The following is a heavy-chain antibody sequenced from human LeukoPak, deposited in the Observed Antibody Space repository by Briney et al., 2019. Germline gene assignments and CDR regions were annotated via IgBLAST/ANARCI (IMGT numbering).Heavy chain of an antibody. CDR3: AKDPASFYYGSGSFEYYFDY. V-gene: IGHV3-23*01. D-gene: IGHD3-10*01. CDR1: GFTFSSYA. CDR2: ISGSGGST. Sequence: GGSLRLSCAASGFTFSSYAMSWVRQAPGKGLEWVSAISGSGGSTNYADSVKGRFTISRDDSKNTLYLQMNSLRAEDTAVYYCAKDPASFYYGSGSFEYYFDYWGQGTPVTVSS. J-gene: IGHJ4*02.